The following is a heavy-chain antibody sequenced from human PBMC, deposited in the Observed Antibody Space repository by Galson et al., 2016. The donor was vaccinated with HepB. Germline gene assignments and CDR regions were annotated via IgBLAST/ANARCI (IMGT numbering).Heavy chain of an antibody. CDR1: GGSINRFY. CDR2: IYYSGSTP. D-gene: IGHD3-22*01. J-gene: IGHJ2*01. V-gene: IGHV4-59*01. Sequence: SETLSLTCTVSGGSINRFYWSWIRQPPGKGLEWIGHIYYSGSTPNYNPSLRSRVTISVDTSRTHFSLRLSSVTAADTAVYYCARASGSYDGDAYFRYFDLWGRGTLVTFSS. CDR3: ARASGSYDGDAYFRYFDL.